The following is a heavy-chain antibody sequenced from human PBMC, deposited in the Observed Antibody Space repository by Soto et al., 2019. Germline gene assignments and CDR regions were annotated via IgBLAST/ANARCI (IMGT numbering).Heavy chain of an antibody. J-gene: IGHJ6*02. Sequence: GGSLRLSCSASGFTFSSYSMNWVRQAPGKGLEWVSYISSSSSTIYYTDSVKGRFTISRDNAKNSLYLQMNSLRAEDTAVYYSARAFSSPNVWGQGTTVTVSS. CDR3: ARAFSSPNV. CDR1: GFTFSSYS. CDR2: ISSSSSTI. V-gene: IGHV3-48*01. D-gene: IGHD6-13*01.